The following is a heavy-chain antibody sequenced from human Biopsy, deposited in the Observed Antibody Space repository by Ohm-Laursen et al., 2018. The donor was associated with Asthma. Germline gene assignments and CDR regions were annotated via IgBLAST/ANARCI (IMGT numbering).Heavy chain of an antibody. CDR2: IYYDGSRK. D-gene: IGHD3-16*02. CDR3: AREKVIENRGFQNWFDP. V-gene: IGHV3-33*01. CDR1: GFTFSRHA. J-gene: IGHJ5*02. Sequence: SLRLSCSASGFTFSRHALHWVRQAPGKGLEWVAGIYYDGSRKYYTESVKGRFTISRDNSKNRLYLEMASLRAEDTAVYYCAREKVIENRGFQNWFDPWGQGTLVHVSS.